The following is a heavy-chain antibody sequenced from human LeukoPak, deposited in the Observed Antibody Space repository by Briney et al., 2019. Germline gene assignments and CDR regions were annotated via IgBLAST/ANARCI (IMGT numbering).Heavy chain of an antibody. Sequence: GGSLRLSCAASGFTLGDTWMNWVRQVPGQGLEWVANIKQDGSEKFYVASVKGRFTISRDNGKSSLYLQMNSLRAEDTALYYCATSYDMGWLIGYWGQGTLVTVSS. J-gene: IGHJ4*02. CDR3: ATSYDMGWLIGY. CDR2: IKQDGSEK. CDR1: GFTLGDTW. V-gene: IGHV3-7*03. D-gene: IGHD3/OR15-3a*01.